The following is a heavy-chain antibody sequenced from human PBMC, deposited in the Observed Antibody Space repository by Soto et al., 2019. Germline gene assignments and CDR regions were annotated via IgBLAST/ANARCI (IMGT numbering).Heavy chain of an antibody. CDR2: ISNDGSKI. D-gene: IGHD2-21*02. V-gene: IGHV3-30-3*01. CDR1: GFIFSNFA. J-gene: IGHJ3*01. CDR3: VAHLYFGYDCYQSAYDV. Sequence: GGSLRLSCVGSGFIFSNFAMHWVRQTPGKGLEWVALISNDGSKIFYTDSVKDRFTISRDNSRSTVYLQMNNLRADDAAVYYCVAHLYFGYDCYQSAYDVWGRGKLFSVSS.